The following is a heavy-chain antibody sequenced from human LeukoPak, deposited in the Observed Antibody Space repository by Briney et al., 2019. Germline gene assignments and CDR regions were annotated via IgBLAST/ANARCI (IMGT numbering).Heavy chain of an antibody. D-gene: IGHD3-10*01. Sequence: GGSLRLSCAASGFTFSNYWMNWVRQAPGKGLEWVANIKQDGSEKSYVDSVKGRFTISRDNAKNSLYLQMNSLRAEDTAVYYCARGIWDMVRGVPADYWGQGTQVTVSS. CDR2: IKQDGSEK. V-gene: IGHV3-7*03. CDR3: ARGIWDMVRGVPADY. J-gene: IGHJ4*02. CDR1: GFTFSNYW.